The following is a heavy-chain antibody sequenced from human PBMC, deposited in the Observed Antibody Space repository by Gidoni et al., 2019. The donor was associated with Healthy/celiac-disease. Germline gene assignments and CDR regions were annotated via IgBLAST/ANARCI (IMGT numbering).Heavy chain of an antibody. V-gene: IGHV3-48*03. CDR2: ISCSGSTI. J-gene: IGHJ4*02. CDR3: ATAPSKAVKGPYSSSWYYRFITGTTYPDDPVDGARKSPFDY. D-gene: IGHD6-13*01. Sequence: EVQLVESGGGLVQPGGSLRLSCAASGFPFSSYEMNWVRQAPGKGLEGVAYISCSGSTINYADPVKGQFTNPRDNAKNSLYLQMNSLRAEDTAVYYCATAPSKAVKGPYSSSWYYRFITGTTYPDDPVDGARKSPFDYWGQGTLVTVSS. CDR1: GFPFSSYE.